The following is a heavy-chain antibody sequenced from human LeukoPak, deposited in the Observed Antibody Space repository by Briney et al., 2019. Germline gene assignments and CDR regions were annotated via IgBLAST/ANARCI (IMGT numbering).Heavy chain of an antibody. D-gene: IGHD1-1*01. V-gene: IGHV3-66*01. CDR2: IYSDRST. CDR3: AREGPGTTFDY. Sequence: PGGSLRLSCAASGFTVSSKYMSWVRQAPGKGLEWVSVIYSDRSTYYADSVKGRFTISRDNSKNTQYLQMNSLRAEDTAVYYCAREGPGTTFDYWGQGTLVTVSS. J-gene: IGHJ4*02. CDR1: GFTVSSKY.